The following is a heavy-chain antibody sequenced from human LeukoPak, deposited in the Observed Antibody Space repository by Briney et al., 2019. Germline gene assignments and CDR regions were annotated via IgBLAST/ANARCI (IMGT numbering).Heavy chain of an antibody. D-gene: IGHD2-15*01. CDR1: GYTFTSYA. V-gene: IGHV1-3*01. CDR3: ARVFVVVAATDAFDI. CDR2: INAGNGNT. J-gene: IGHJ3*02. Sequence: ASVKVSCKASGYTFTSYAMHWVRQAPGQRLEWMGWINAGNGNTKYSQKFQGRVTITRDTSASTAYMELSSLRSEDTAVYYCARVFVVVAATDAFDIWGQGTMVTVSS.